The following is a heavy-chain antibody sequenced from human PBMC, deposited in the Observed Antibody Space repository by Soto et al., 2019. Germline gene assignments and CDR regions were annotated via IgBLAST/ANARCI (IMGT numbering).Heavy chain of an antibody. CDR1: GYTFTSYY. CDR2: INPSGGRT. J-gene: IGHJ4*02. D-gene: IGHD6-13*01. Sequence: QVQLVQSGAEVKKPGASVKVSCKASGYTFTSYYMHWVRQAPGQGLEWMGIINPSGGRTSYAQKFQGRVNMTRDTSTSTVYMELSSLRSEDTAVYYCARGQQRVQWDYWGQGTLVTVSS. V-gene: IGHV1-46*01. CDR3: ARGQQRVQWDY.